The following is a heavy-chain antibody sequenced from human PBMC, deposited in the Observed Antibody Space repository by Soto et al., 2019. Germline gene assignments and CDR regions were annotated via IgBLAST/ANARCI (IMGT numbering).Heavy chain of an antibody. V-gene: IGHV3-7*04. Sequence: EVHLVESGGGLVQPGGSLRLSCVASGFTFSNYWMTWVRQAPGKGLEWVANINKDGSGKYYVDSVKGRFTISRDNVKNSLYLQTNRLRAEDTALYYCVWARIDLVGLCTLVTVSS. CDR2: INKDGSGK. J-gene: IGHJ2*01. CDR1: GFTFSNYW. CDR3: VWARIDL.